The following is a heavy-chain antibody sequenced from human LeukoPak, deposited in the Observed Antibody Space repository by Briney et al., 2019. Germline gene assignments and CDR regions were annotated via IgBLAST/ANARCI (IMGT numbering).Heavy chain of an antibody. CDR1: GFTFSVYA. Sequence: GGSLRLSCAGSGFTFSVYAMSWVRQAPGKGLEWVSAISGSGGSTYYADSVKGRFTISRDNSKNTLYLQMNSLRAEDTAVYYCAKVSPPMITFGGIIVSGFDSWGQGTLVTVSS. D-gene: IGHD3-16*02. CDR2: ISGSGGST. V-gene: IGHV3-23*01. J-gene: IGHJ4*02. CDR3: AKVSPPMITFGGIIVSGFDS.